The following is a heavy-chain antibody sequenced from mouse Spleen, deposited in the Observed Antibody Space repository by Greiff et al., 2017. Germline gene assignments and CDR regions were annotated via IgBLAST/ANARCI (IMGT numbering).Heavy chain of an antibody. D-gene: IGHD4-1*01. CDR3: ARWRTGFDY. CDR1: GYTFTSYG. J-gene: IGHJ2*01. CDR2: IYPRSGNT. V-gene: IGHV1-81*01. Sequence: VQLQQSGAELARPGASVKLSCKASGYTFTSYGISWVKQRTGQGLEWIGEIYPRSGNTYYNEKFKGKATLTADKSSSTAYMELRSLTSEDSAVYFCARWRTGFDYWGQGTTLTVSS.